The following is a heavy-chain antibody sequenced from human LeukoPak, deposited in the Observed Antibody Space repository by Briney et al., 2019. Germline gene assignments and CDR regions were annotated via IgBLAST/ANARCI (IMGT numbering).Heavy chain of an antibody. V-gene: IGHV3-33*01. D-gene: IGHD3-22*01. CDR3: AGSYYDSSGPLDY. CDR2: IWYYGSNK. J-gene: IGHJ4*02. CDR1: GFTFSSYG. Sequence: GRSLRLSCAASGFTFSSYGMHGVRQAPGKGLEWVADIWYYGSNKYYADSVKGRFTISRDHSKNKQYLQMNSLRAEDPAVDYLAGSYYDSSGPLDYWGQGSLVTVSS.